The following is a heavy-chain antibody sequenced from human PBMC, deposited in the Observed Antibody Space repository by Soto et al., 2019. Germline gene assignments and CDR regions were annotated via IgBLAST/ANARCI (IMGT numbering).Heavy chain of an antibody. V-gene: IGHV3-23*01. Sequence: GGSLRLSCAASGFTFSSYAMSWVRQAPGKGLEWVSAISGSGGSTYYADSVKGRFTISRDNSKNTLYLQMNSLRAEDTAVYYCANRRWSSTSCYPYYFDDWGQGTLVTVSS. CDR3: ANRRWSSTSCYPYYFDD. CDR2: ISGSGGST. D-gene: IGHD2-2*01. J-gene: IGHJ4*02. CDR1: GFTFSSYA.